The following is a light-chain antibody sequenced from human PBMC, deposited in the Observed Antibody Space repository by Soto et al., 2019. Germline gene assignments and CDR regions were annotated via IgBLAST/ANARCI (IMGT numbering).Light chain of an antibody. Sequence: VIWVTQSPSLVSASTGDRVTITCRMSHGISNYLAWYQQKPGKAPALLIDGASTLQGGVPSRFSGSGSGTDFNLTISYLQSEDFAIYYCQQYYVLPRTFGQGTKVEIK. V-gene: IGKV1D-8*01. CDR3: QQYYVLPRT. J-gene: IGKJ1*01. CDR2: GAS. CDR1: HGISNY.